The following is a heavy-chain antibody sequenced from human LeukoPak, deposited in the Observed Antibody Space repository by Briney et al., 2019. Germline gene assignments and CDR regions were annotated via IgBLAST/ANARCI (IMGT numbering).Heavy chain of an antibody. J-gene: IGHJ5*02. CDR3: ARLKYYYDSSGYSRFDP. V-gene: IGHV4-31*11. CDR1: GGSISSGGYS. CDR2: IYYSGST. Sequence: PSETLSLTCAVSGGSISSGGYSWSWIRQPPGKGLEWIGYIYYSGSTYYNPSLKSRVTISVDTSKNQFSLKLSSVTAADTAVYYCARLKYYYDSSGYSRFDPWGQGTLVTVSS. D-gene: IGHD3-22*01.